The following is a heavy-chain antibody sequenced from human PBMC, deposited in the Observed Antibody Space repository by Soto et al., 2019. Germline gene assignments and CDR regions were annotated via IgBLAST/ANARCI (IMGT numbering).Heavy chain of an antibody. CDR1: GGSISSYY. D-gene: IGHD3-3*01. CDR3: ARGRITIFGVAAGMDV. V-gene: IGHV4-59*12. J-gene: IGHJ6*02. Sequence: NPSETLSLTCTVSGGSISSYYWSWIRQPPGKGLEWIGYIYYSGSTNYNPSLKSRVTISVDTSKNQFSLKLSSVNAADTAVYYCARGRITIFGVAAGMDVWGQGTTVTVSS. CDR2: IYYSGST.